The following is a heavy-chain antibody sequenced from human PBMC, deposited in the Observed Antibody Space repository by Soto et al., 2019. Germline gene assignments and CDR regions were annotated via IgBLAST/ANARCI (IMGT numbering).Heavy chain of an antibody. CDR1: GYTFTGYY. D-gene: IGHD5-12*01. Sequence: QLQLVQSGAEVKKPGASVKVSCKASGYTFTGYYMHWVRQAPRQGLEWMGWINPNSGGTNYAQKFRGRVTVTRDKSISSAYMGLSRLRSADTAVYYCATARRDGYNRPDYWGQGTLVTVSS. V-gene: IGHV1-2*02. J-gene: IGHJ4*02. CDR3: ATARRDGYNRPDY. CDR2: INPNSGGT.